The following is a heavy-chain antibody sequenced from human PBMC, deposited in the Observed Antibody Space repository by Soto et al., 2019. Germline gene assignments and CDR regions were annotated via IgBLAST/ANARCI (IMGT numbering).Heavy chain of an antibody. V-gene: IGHV3-9*01. J-gene: IGHJ6*03. CDR1: GFTFDDYA. Sequence: GGSLRLSCAASGFTFDDYAMHWVRQAPGKGLEWVSGISWNSGSIAYADPVRGRFTISRYNAKNSLPLQMNSLRPEDTALYYCARAKFGELYFYYMDVWGKGTTVTVSS. CDR3: ARAKFGELYFYYMDV. CDR2: ISWNSGSI. D-gene: IGHD3-10*01.